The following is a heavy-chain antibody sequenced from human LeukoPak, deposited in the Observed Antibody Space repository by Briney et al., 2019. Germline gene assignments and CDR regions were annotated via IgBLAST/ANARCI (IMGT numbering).Heavy chain of an antibody. Sequence: PSETLSLTCSVSGGSISSYYWNWIRQPPGKGLEWIGYIYYTGGTNYNPSLKSRVTILVDASKKHFSLNLSSVTAADTAVYYCARHYEHFDYWGQGTLVTVSS. V-gene: IGHV4-59*08. D-gene: IGHD5-12*01. CDR1: GGSISSYY. J-gene: IGHJ4*02. CDR2: IYYTGGT. CDR3: ARHYEHFDY.